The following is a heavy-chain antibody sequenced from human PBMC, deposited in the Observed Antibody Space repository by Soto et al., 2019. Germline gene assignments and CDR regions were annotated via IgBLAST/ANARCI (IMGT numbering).Heavy chain of an antibody. CDR1: GYTFTSYD. CDR2: MNPNSGNT. D-gene: IGHD3-16*02. J-gene: IGHJ4*02. CDR3: ARGRGGTYYDYIWGSYRYHFDY. V-gene: IGHV1-8*01. Sequence: ASVKVSCKASGYTFTSYDINWVRQATGQGLEWMGWMNPNSGNTGYAQKFQGRVTMTRNTSISTAYMKLSSLRSEDTAVYYCARGRGGTYYDYIWGSYRYHFDYWGQGTLVTVSS.